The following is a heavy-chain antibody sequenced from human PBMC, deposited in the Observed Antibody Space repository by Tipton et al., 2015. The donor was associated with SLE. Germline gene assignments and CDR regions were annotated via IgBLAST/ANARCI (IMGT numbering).Heavy chain of an antibody. CDR1: GFTFGDYN. CDR3: ARDRVGATGYFDL. D-gene: IGHD1-26*01. CDR2: INAASSAI. Sequence: SLRLSCAASGFTFGDYNMIWVRQAPGKGPESVAYINAASSAIHYADSVKGRFTISRDNAKNSLYLQMNSLRAEDTAVYYCARDRVGATGYFDLWGRGTLVTVSS. J-gene: IGHJ2*01. V-gene: IGHV3-48*04.